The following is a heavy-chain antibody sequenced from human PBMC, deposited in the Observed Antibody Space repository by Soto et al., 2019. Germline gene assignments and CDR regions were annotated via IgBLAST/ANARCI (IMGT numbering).Heavy chain of an antibody. Sequence: SETLSLTCTVSGGSISSYYWSWIRQPPGKGLEWIGYIYYSGSTNYNPSLKSRVTISVDTSKNQFSLKLSSVTAADTAVYYCARGVSTLSPLDYWGQGTLVTVSS. CDR1: GGSISSYY. CDR3: ARGVSTLSPLDY. CDR2: IYYSGST. J-gene: IGHJ4*02. V-gene: IGHV4-59*12. D-gene: IGHD3-16*02.